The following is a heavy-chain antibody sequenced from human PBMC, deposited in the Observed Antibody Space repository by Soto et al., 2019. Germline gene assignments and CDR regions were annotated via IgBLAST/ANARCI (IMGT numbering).Heavy chain of an antibody. CDR2: TYYRSKWYN. Sequence: PSQTLSLTCAISVDIVSSNSAIWNWIRQSPSRGLEWLGRTYYRSKWYNNYAESVKGRITINPDTSKNQFSLQLNSVTPEDTAVYYCSTWHFDYWGQGTLVTVSS. J-gene: IGHJ4*02. CDR3: STWHFDY. CDR1: VDIVSSNSAI. V-gene: IGHV6-1*01.